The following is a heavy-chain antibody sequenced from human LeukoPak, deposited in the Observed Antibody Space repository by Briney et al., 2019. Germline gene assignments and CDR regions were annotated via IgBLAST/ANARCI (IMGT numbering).Heavy chain of an antibody. D-gene: IGHD3-10*01. V-gene: IGHV4-34*01. J-gene: IGHJ1*01. Sequence: PSETLSLTCAVYGGSFSGYYWSWIRQPPGKGLEWIGEINHSGSTNYSPSLKSRVTISVDTSKNQFSLKLSSVTAADTAVYYCARGSRAHYGSGSYYKGGYFQHWGQGTLVTVSS. CDR3: ARGSRAHYGSGSYYKGGYFQH. CDR1: GGSFSGYY. CDR2: INHSGST.